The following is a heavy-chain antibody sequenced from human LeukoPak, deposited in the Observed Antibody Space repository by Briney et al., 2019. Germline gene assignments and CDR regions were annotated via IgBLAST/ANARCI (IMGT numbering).Heavy chain of an antibody. CDR1: GFTVSSNY. CDR2: IYSGGST. Sequence: GGSLRLSCAASGFTVSSNYMSWVRQAPGKGLEWVSVIYSGGSTYYADSVKGRFTISRDNSKNTLYLQMNSLRAEDTAVYYCARGYYGSGSFLRYWGQGTLVTVSS. D-gene: IGHD3-10*01. J-gene: IGHJ4*02. CDR3: ARGYYGSGSFLRY. V-gene: IGHV3-66*01.